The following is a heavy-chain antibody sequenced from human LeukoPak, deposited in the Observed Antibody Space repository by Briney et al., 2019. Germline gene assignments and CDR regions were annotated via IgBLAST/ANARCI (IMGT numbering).Heavy chain of an antibody. CDR1: GFTFNDYG. D-gene: IGHD3-10*01. J-gene: IGHJ6*02. Sequence: WPGGSLRLSYAASGFTFNDYGMTWVRQAPGKGLEWVSGLNWNGDITRYADSVKGRFTISRDNAKNSVYLQMDSLSAEDTAFYYCARGYGAGNCRRPFYGMDVWGQGTTVTVSS. CDR2: LNWNGDIT. CDR3: ARGYGAGNCRRPFYGMDV. V-gene: IGHV3-20*03.